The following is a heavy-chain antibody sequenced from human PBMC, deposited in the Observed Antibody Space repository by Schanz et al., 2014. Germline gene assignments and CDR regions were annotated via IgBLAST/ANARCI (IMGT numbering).Heavy chain of an antibody. CDR2: ISFSGNTI. V-gene: IGHV3-48*01. J-gene: IGHJ5*02. D-gene: IGHD5-12*01. CDR3: ARGPLGTSP. Sequence: EVQLVESGGGLVRPGGSLRLSCTTSGLIFSTYTLNWVRQAPGKGLEWISYISFSGNTIYYADSVKGRFTISRDNAKNSVFLQMNRLRAEDTAVYYCARGPLGTSPWGQGTLVTVSS. CDR1: GLIFSTYT.